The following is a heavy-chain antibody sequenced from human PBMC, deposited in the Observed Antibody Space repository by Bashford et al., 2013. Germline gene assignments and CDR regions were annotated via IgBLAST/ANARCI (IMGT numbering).Heavy chain of an antibody. CDR1: SSPLYDYA. V-gene: IGHV3-9*01. CDR3: ARDAVGHNGKIDACDI. J-gene: IGHJ3*02. D-gene: IGHD1-14*01. CDR2: ISWNSGSL. Sequence: GGSVETLLYSLGSSPLYDYAMHWVRQVPGKGLEWVAGISWNSGSLGYADSVKGRFTISRDNAQNSLYLQINSLRDDDTAVYFCARDAVGHNGKIDACDIWGQGTIVTVSS.